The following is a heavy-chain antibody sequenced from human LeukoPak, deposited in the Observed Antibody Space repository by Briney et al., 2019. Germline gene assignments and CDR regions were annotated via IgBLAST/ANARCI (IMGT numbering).Heavy chain of an antibody. CDR2: ISAYNGNT. CDR1: GYTFTNFG. V-gene: IGHV1-18*01. J-gene: IGHJ4*02. D-gene: IGHD2-2*01. Sequence: ASVKVSCKASGYTFTNFGISWVRRAPGQGLEWMGWISAYNGNTNYAQKLQGRVTVTTDTSTSTAYMELGSLRSDDTAVYYCARDCSSTTCLFDYWGQGTLVTVSS. CDR3: ARDCSSTTCLFDY.